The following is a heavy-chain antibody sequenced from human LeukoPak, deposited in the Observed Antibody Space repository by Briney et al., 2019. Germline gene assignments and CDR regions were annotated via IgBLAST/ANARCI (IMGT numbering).Heavy chain of an antibody. CDR2: IYPGDSDT. V-gene: IGHV5-51*01. CDR3: ARSPKPHYDFWSGYHSPPSEYFDY. D-gene: IGHD3-3*01. Sequence: GESLKISCKGSGYSFTSYWIGWVRQMPGKGLEWMGIIYPGDSDTRYSPSFQGQVTISADKSISTAYLQWSSPKASDTAMYYCARSPKPHYDFWSGYHSPPSEYFDYWGQGTLVTVSS. CDR1: GYSFTSYW. J-gene: IGHJ4*02.